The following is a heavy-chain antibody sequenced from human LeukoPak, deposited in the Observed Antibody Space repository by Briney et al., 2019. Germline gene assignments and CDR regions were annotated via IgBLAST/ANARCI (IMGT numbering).Heavy chain of an antibody. V-gene: IGHV3-48*01. CDR3: ARSYSSSWPS. D-gene: IGHD6-13*01. Sequence: GGSLRLSCAASGFTFSSYSMHWVRQAPGKGLEWVSYISSSSSTIYYADSVKGRFTISRDNAKNSLYLQMNSLRAEDTAVYYCARSYSSSWPSWGQGTLVTVSS. CDR2: ISSSSSTI. CDR1: GFTFSSYS. J-gene: IGHJ4*02.